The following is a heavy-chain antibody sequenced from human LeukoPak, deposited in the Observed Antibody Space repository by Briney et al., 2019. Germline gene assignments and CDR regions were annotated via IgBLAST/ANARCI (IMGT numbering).Heavy chain of an antibody. V-gene: IGHV3-74*01. CDR2: INSDGSST. Sequence: PGGSLRLSCAASGFTFSSYWMHWVRQAPGKGLVWVSRINSDGSSTSYADSVKGRFTISRDNAKNTLYLQMNSLRAEDTAVYYCARDFSSSYDILTGYYIGLAFDIWGQGTMVTASS. CDR3: ARDFSSSYDILTGYYIGLAFDI. D-gene: IGHD3-9*01. CDR1: GFTFSSYW. J-gene: IGHJ3*02.